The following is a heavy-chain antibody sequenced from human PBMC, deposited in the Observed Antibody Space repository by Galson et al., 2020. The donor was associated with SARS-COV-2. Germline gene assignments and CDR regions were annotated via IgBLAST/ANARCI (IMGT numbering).Heavy chain of an antibody. Sequence: GESLKISCTASGFTFSSYPMHWVRQAPGKGLEWVAVISHDGDDYYADSVKGRFTISRDNSNSVLYLEMSSLRREDTAVYYCANRGTELEVWCQGTLVTGSS. J-gene: IGHJ4*02. V-gene: IGHV3-30-3*01. D-gene: IGHD1-26*01. CDR2: ISHDGDD. CDR3: ANRGTELEV. CDR1: GFTFSSYP.